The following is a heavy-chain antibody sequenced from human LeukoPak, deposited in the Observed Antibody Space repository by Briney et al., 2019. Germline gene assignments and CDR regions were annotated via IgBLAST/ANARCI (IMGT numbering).Heavy chain of an antibody. CDR2: IYYNGNT. V-gene: IGHV4-39*01. Sequence: SETLSLTCTVSGASISTHTYYWGWIRQPPGKGLEWIGSIYYNGNTYYNPSLKSRVTISVDTSNNQFSLKLRSVTAADTAVYYYARSYCAGDCYTEYFQHWGQGTLVTVSS. CDR1: GASISTHTYY. CDR3: ARSYCAGDCYTEYFQH. D-gene: IGHD2-21*02. J-gene: IGHJ1*01.